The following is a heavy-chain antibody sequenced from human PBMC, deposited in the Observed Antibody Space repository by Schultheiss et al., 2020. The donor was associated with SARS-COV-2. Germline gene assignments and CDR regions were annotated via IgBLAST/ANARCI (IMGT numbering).Heavy chain of an antibody. CDR2: ISGSGGST. D-gene: IGHD2-15*01. Sequence: GGSLRLSCAASGFTFSSYAMSWVRQAPGKGLEWVSAISGSGGSTYYADSVKGRFTISRDNSRDTLYLQMNNVRAEDTAVYYCASGWKYCSSGSCPSHYFEYWGQGTLVTVSS. CDR1: GFTFSSYA. V-gene: IGHV3-23*01. CDR3: ASGWKYCSSGSCPSHYFEY. J-gene: IGHJ4*02.